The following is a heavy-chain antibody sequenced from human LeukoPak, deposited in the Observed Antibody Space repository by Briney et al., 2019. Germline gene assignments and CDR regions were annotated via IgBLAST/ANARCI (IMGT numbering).Heavy chain of an antibody. CDR2: IYHRGST. V-gene: IGHV4-38-2*02. D-gene: IGHD6-13*01. Sequence: SETLSLTCTVSGYSISSGYYWGWIRQPPGKGLEWIGSIYHRGSTNNNPSLKSRVTISVDTSKNQFSLKLSSVTDADTAVYYCARVGVSSSWGGDWFDPWGQGTLVTVSS. CDR3: ARVGVSSSWGGDWFDP. J-gene: IGHJ5*02. CDR1: GYSISSGYY.